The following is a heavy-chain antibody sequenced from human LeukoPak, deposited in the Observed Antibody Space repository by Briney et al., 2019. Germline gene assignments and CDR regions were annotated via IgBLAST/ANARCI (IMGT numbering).Heavy chain of an antibody. D-gene: IGHD3-9*01. CDR1: GGSISSSNW. J-gene: IGHJ3*02. Sequence: SETLSLTCAVSGGSISSSNWWSWVRQPPGKGLEWIGEIYHSGSTNYNPSLKSRVTISVDKSKNQFSLKLDSVTAADTAVYYCARRQYDILTGYFDAFDIWGQGTMVTVSS. CDR2: IYHSGST. CDR3: ARRQYDILTGYFDAFDI. V-gene: IGHV4-4*02.